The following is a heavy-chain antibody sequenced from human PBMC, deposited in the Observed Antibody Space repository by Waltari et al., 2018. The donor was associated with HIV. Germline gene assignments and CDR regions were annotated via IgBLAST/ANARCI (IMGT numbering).Heavy chain of an antibody. J-gene: IGHJ4*02. CDR1: GYSLTEAS. V-gene: IGHV1-24*01. CDR3: AVAGGTPYDF. D-gene: IGHD3-16*01. CDR2: FDPEEDET. Sequence: QVQLVQSGAEVKKPGASVKVSCKVSGYSLTEASIHWVRPAPGKGFEWMGGFDPEEDETSYAQKFQGRVTRTEDTSSGTAYMELSSLRSEDTALYYCAVAGGTPYDFWGKGTQVIVSS.